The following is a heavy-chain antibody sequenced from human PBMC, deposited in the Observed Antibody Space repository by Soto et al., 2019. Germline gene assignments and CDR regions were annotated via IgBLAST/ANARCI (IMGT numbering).Heavy chain of an antibody. CDR1: GFTFSSYG. CDR3: AKDNGWFAELPPDGMDV. V-gene: IGHV3-30*18. Sequence: QVQLVESGGGVVQPGRSLRLSCAASGFTFSSYGMHWVRQAPGKGLEWVAVISYDGSNKYYADSVKGRFTISRDNSKNTLYLQMISLRAEDTAVYYCAKDNGWFAELPPDGMDVWGQGTTVTVSS. D-gene: IGHD3-10*01. J-gene: IGHJ6*02. CDR2: ISYDGSNK.